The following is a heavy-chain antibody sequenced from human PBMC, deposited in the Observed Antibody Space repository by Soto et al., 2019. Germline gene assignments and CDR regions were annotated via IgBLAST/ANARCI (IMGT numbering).Heavy chain of an antibody. D-gene: IGHD3-3*01. Sequence: GGSLRLSCAASGFTFSSYSMNWVRQAPGKGLEWVSYISSSSSTIYYADSVKGRFTITRDNAKNSLYLQMNSLRAEDTAVYYCARASFLPVSTIFGVVDHNWFDPWGQGTLVTVSS. CDR3: ARASFLPVSTIFGVVDHNWFDP. CDR1: GFTFSSYS. J-gene: IGHJ5*02. V-gene: IGHV3-48*01. CDR2: ISSSSSTI.